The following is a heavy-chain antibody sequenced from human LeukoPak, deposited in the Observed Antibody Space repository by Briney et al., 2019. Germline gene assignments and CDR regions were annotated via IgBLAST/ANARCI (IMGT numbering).Heavy chain of an antibody. V-gene: IGHV3-7*01. CDR1: GFTFSSYW. J-gene: IGHJ4*02. CDR2: IKQDGSEK. D-gene: IGHD5-12*01. Sequence: GGSLRLSCAASGFTFSSYWMSWVRQAPGKGLEWVANIKQDGSEKYYADTVKGRFTISRDNAKNSLYLQMNSLRAEDTAVYYCAREAYSGIQGGYYFDYWGQGTLVTVSS. CDR3: AREAYSGIQGGYYFDY.